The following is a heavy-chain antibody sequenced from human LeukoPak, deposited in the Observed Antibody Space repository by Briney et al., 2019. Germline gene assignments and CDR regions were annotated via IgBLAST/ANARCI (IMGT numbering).Heavy chain of an antibody. Sequence: VKVSCKVSGXXLXELXXHWVRXAXGKGLXXMGGFDPEDGETIYAQKFQGRVTMTEDTSTDTAYMELSSLRSEDTAVYYCATVSPYGDYYFDYWGQGTLVTVSS. J-gene: IGHJ4*02. CDR2: FDPEDGET. V-gene: IGHV1-24*01. CDR1: GXXLXELX. D-gene: IGHD4-17*01. CDR3: ATVSPYGDYYFDY.